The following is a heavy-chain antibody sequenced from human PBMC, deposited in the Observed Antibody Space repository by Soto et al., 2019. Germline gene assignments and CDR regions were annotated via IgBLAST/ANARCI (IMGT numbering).Heavy chain of an antibody. J-gene: IGHJ4*02. V-gene: IGHV1-18*01. CDR3: ARGWGHTSSYLEY. D-gene: IGHD2-21*02. CDR1: GYTFSYYR. CDR2: IDTSNGNT. Sequence: QVQLVQSGAEVKKPGASVKVSCQASGYTFSYYRINWVRQAPGQGLEWMGWIDTSNGNTDYAQTFQDRVTMTADTSTSTTFMEVRSLRSDDTAVCYCARGWGHTSSYLEYWGQGTLVAVSS.